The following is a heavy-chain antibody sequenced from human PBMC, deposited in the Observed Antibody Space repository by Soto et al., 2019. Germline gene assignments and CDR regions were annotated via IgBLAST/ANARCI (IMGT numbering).Heavy chain of an antibody. J-gene: IGHJ2*01. D-gene: IGHD3-22*01. V-gene: IGHV1-69*13. CDR3: ARDRRSYYYDSSGYLGWYFDL. CDR2: IIPIFGTA. CDR1: GGTFSSYA. Sequence: SVKVSCKASGGTFSSYAISWVRQAPGQGLEWMGGIIPIFGTANYAQKFQGRVTITADESTNTAYMELSSLRSEDTAVYYCARDRRSYYYDSSGYLGWYFDLWGRGTLVTVSS.